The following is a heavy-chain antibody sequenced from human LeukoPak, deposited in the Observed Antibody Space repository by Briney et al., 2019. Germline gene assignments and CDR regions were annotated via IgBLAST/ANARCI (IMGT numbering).Heavy chain of an antibody. Sequence: ASVKVSCKASGYIFTDYYMHWVRHAPGQGLEWMGIINPSGGSTSYAQKFQGRVTMARDTSTSTVYMELSSLRSEDTAVYYCARDPHSSSWYDYWGQGTLVTVSS. CDR3: ARDPHSSSWYDY. CDR2: INPSGGST. V-gene: IGHV1-46*01. D-gene: IGHD6-13*01. CDR1: GYIFTDYY. J-gene: IGHJ4*02.